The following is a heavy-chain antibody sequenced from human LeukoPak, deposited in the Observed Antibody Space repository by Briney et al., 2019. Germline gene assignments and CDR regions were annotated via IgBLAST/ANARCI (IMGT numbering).Heavy chain of an antibody. CDR3: ARGSGYCSSTSCYPFDY. D-gene: IGHD2-2*01. CDR1: GYTFTSYG. CDR2: ISAYNGNT. V-gene: IGHV1-18*01. J-gene: IGHJ4*02. Sequence: ASVKVSCKASGYTFTSYGISWVRQAPGQGLEWMGWISAYNGNTNYAQKLQGRVTMTTDTSTSTAYMELMSLRSDDTAVYYCARGSGYCSSTSCYPFDYWGQGTLVTVSS.